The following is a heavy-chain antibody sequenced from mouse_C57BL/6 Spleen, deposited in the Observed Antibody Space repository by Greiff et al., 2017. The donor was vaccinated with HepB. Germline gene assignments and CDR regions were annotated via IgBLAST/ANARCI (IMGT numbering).Heavy chain of an antibody. V-gene: IGHV1-80*01. CDR2: IYPGDGDT. D-gene: IGHD3-2*02. CDR1: GYAFSSYW. J-gene: IGHJ3*01. Sequence: QVQLKESGAELVKPGASVKISCKASGYAFSSYWMNWVKQRPGKGLEWIGQIYPGDGDTNYNGKFKGKATLTADKSSSTAYMQLSSLTSEDSAVYFCARPSDSSGPLFAYWGQGTLVTVSA. CDR3: ARPSDSSGPLFAY.